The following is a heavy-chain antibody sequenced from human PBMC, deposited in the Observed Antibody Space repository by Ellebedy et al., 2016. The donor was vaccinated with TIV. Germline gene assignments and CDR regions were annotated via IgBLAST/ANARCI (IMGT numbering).Heavy chain of an antibody. D-gene: IGHD3-9*01. Sequence: GESLKISCAASGFTFSSYAMHWVRQAPGRGLEWVATTKEDGSDKYYVDSVKGRFTISRDNAKNSLYLQMNSLRAEDTAVYYCASFEKQDVWGQGTTVTVSS. V-gene: IGHV3-7*02. CDR1: GFTFSSYA. CDR2: TKEDGSDK. CDR3: ASFEKQDV. J-gene: IGHJ6*02.